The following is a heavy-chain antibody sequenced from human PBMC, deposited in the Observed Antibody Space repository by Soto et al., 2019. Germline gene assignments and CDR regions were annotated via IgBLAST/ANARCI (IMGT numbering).Heavy chain of an antibody. V-gene: IGHV1-8*01. CDR2: MNPNSGNT. CDR3: ARVHTVTTYFDV. Sequence: QVQLVQSGAEVGKPGASVKVSCKACGYTFTSYDSNWVRQASGQGLEWMGWMNPNSGNTGSAQRFQGRLTMTRNTSINTAYMELTSLTSEDAAVYYCARVHTVTTYFDVWGRGTLVAVSS. D-gene: IGHD4-17*01. CDR1: GYTFTSYD. J-gene: IGHJ2*01.